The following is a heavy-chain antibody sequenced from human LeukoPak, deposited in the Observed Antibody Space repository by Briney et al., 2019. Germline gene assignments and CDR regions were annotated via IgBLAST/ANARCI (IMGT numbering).Heavy chain of an antibody. J-gene: IGHJ5*02. V-gene: IGHV1-18*01. CDR1: GYTLTELS. Sequence: GASVKVSFRVSGYTLTELSMHWVRQAPGQGLEGMGWISAYNGNTNYAQKLQGRVTMTTDTSTSTAYMELRSLRSDDTAVYYCARDPRGGTFWFDPWGQGTLVTVSS. D-gene: IGHD1-1*01. CDR3: ARDPRGGTFWFDP. CDR2: ISAYNGNT.